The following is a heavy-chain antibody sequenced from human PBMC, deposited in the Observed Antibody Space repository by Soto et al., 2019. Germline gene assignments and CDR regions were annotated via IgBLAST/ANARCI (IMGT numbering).Heavy chain of an antibody. CDR1: GFTFSSRA. V-gene: IGHV3-23*01. CDR2: ISASGDNT. Sequence: PGGSLRLSCAASGFTFSSRAMSWVRQAPGKGLDWVSIISASGDNTYYVDSVKGRFTISRDNSKNTLYLQVNSLRAEDTAVYYCAKLTYSDLWSGSHDSWGQGTLVTVS. CDR3: AKLTYSDLWSGSHDS. D-gene: IGHD3-3*01. J-gene: IGHJ4*02.